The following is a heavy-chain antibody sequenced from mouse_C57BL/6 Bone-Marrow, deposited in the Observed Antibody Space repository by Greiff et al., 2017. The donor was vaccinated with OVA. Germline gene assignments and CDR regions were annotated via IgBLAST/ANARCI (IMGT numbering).Heavy chain of an antibody. CDR2: ISSGSSTI. D-gene: IGHD2-4*01. J-gene: IGHJ2*01. CDR3: ARSDYDYVDY. V-gene: IGHV5-17*01. Sequence: EVKVVESGGGLVKPGGSLKLSCAASGFTFSDYGMHWVRQAPEKGLEWVAYISSGSSTIYYADTVKGRFTISRDNAKNTLFLQMTSLRSEDTAMYYCARSDYDYVDYWGQGTTLTVSS. CDR1: GFTFSDYG.